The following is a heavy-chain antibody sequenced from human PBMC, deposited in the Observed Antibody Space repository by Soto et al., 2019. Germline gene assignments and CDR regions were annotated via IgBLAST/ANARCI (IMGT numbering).Heavy chain of an antibody. D-gene: IGHD4-17*01. CDR2: ISYSGST. J-gene: IGHJ4*02. CDR1: DGSISSYY. V-gene: IGHV4-59*01. Sequence: SETLSLTCTVSDGSISSYYWSWIRQPPGKGLEWIGYISYSGSTNCNPSLQSRVTISLDTSKTQFSLRLSSVTAADTAVYYCARGPDYGDFFYWGQGTLVTVSS. CDR3: ARGPDYGDFFY.